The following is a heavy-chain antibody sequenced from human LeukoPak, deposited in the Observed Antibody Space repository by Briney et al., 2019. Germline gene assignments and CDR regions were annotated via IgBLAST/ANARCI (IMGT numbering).Heavy chain of an antibody. D-gene: IGHD2-2*01. CDR1: GFTFSSYA. CDR2: ISGSGGST. CDR3: AKEGALGYCRSNSCEDAFDI. J-gene: IGHJ3*02. V-gene: IGHV3-23*01. Sequence: GGSLRLSCAASGFTFSSYAMSWVRQAPGKGLEWVSAISGSGGSTYYADSVKGRLTISRDNSKNTLYLQMNSLRAEDTAVYYCAKEGALGYCRSNSCEDAFDIWGQGTMVTVSS.